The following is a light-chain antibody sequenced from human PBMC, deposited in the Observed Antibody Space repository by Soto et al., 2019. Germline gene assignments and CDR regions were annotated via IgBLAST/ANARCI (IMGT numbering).Light chain of an antibody. Sequence: EIEMTQSPATLSASPGESATISCRASQSVNSYLAWYQQKPGQAPRLLISGASSRATGIPARFSGSGSGTEFNLTISSLQAEDFAVYFCQQYCGWRRLTFGRGTKVYIK. CDR1: QSVNSY. J-gene: IGKJ4*01. V-gene: IGKV3D-15*01. CDR2: GAS. CDR3: QQYCGWRRLT.